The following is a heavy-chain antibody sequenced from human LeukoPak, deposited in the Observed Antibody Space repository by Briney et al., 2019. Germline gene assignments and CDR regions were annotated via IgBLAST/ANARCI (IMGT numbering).Heavy chain of an antibody. V-gene: IGHV4-31*03. CDR2: IYYSGST. J-gene: IGHJ4*02. D-gene: IGHD3-22*01. Sequence: SETLSLTCTVSGGSISSGDYYWSWIRQHPGKGLEWIGYIYYSGSTYYNPSLKSRVTISVDTSKNQFSLKLSSVTAADTAVYYCARDRLDYYDSSGYYFGFDYWGQGTLVTVSS. CDR3: ARDRLDYYDSSGYYFGFDY. CDR1: GGSISSGDYY.